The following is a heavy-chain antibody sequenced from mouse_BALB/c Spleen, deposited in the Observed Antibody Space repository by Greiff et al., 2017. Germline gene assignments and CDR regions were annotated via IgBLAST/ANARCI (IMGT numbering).Heavy chain of an antibody. CDR2: INSDGGST. Sequence: EVKLMESGGGLVQPGESLKLSCESTEYEFPSHDMSWVRQTPEKRLELVAAINSDGGSTYYPDTMERRFIISRDNTKKTLYLQMSSLRSEDTAVYYCARKRGGVMDYWGQGTSVTVSS. V-gene: IGHV5-2*01. J-gene: IGHJ4*01. CDR1: EYEFPSHD. CDR3: ARKRGGVMDY.